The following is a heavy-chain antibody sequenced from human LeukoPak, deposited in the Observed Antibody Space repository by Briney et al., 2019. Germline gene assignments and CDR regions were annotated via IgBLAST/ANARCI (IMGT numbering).Heavy chain of an antibody. CDR3: AKDRHAPGRYCSSTSCFPFDS. CDR1: GFTFSDYY. CDR2: ISSSGSTI. V-gene: IGHV3-11*01. J-gene: IGHJ5*01. D-gene: IGHD2-2*01. Sequence: GGSLRLSCAASGFTFSDYYMNWIRQAPGKGLEWVSYISSSGSTIYYADSVKGRFTISRDNTKNTLYLQMNSLRAEDTAVYYCAKDRHAPGRYCSSTSCFPFDSWGQGTLVTVSS.